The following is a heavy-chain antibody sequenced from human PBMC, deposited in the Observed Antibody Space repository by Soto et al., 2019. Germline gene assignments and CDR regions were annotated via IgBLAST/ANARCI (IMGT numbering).Heavy chain of an antibody. D-gene: IGHD1-26*01. CDR3: AKDRREWELGPRLGGMDV. Sequence: QVQLVESGGGVVQPGRSLRLSCAASGFTFSSYGMHWVRQAPGKGLEWVAVISYDGSNKYYADSVKGRFTISRDNSKNTLXLQMNSLGAEDTAVYYCAKDRREWELGPRLGGMDVWGQGTTVTVSS. CDR2: ISYDGSNK. V-gene: IGHV3-30*18. J-gene: IGHJ6*02. CDR1: GFTFSSYG.